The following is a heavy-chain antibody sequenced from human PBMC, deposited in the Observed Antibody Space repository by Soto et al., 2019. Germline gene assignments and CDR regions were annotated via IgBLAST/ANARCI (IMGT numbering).Heavy chain of an antibody. J-gene: IGHJ4*02. CDR2: ISAAGGLT. CDR3: AKARRAPESGSPLY. V-gene: IGHV3-23*01. CDR1: GFTFSSYA. Sequence: EVQLLESGGGLVQPGGSLRLSCAASGFTFSSYAMTWVRQAPGKGLEWVSAISAAGGLTYYADSVKGRFTISRDNSKNTLYLQMNSLRAEDPAVHYCAKARRAPESGSPLYWGQGTRVTVSS. D-gene: IGHD1-26*01.